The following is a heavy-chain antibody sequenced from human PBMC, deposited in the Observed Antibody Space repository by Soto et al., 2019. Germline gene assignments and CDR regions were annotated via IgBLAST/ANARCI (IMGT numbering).Heavy chain of an antibody. CDR2: INAGNGNT. CDR3: ASPDIVVVPAGRGDYYYYYGMDV. J-gene: IGHJ6*02. Sequence: ASVKVSCKASGYTFTSYAMHWVRQAPGQRLEWMGWINAGNGNTKYSQKFQGRVTITRDTSASTAYMELSSLRSEDTAVYYCASPDIVVVPAGRGDYYYYYGMDVWGQGTTVTVSS. D-gene: IGHD2-2*01. V-gene: IGHV1-3*01. CDR1: GYTFTSYA.